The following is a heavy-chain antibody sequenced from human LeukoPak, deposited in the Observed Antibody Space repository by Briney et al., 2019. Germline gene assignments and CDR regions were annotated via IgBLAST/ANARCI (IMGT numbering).Heavy chain of an antibody. Sequence: SETLSLTCTVSGGSINTASYSWTWIRQPAGKGLEWIGEINHSGSTNYNPSLKSRVTISVDTSKNQFSLKLSSVTAADTAVYYCARLQDYGGNPLYFDYWGQGTLVTVSS. CDR1: GGSINTASYS. CDR3: ARLQDYGGNPLYFDY. CDR2: INHSGST. J-gene: IGHJ4*02. V-gene: IGHV4-61*10. D-gene: IGHD4-23*01.